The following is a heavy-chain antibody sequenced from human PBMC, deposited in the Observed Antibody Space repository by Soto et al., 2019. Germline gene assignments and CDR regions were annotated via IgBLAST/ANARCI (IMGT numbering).Heavy chain of an antibody. V-gene: IGHV1-69*13. CDR2: IIPIFGTA. J-gene: IGHJ3*02. Sequence: SVKVSCKASGGTFSSYAISWVRQAPGQGLEWMGGIIPIFGTANYAQKFQGRVTITADESTSTAYMELSSLRSEDTAVYYCASPFRRVVVVVAARYAFDIWGQGTMVTVSS. CDR3: ASPFRRVVVVVAARYAFDI. CDR1: GGTFSSYA. D-gene: IGHD2-15*01.